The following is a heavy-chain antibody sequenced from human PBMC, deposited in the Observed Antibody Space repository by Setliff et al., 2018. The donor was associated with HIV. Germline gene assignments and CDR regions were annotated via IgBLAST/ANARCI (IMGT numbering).Heavy chain of an antibody. Sequence: GESPKISCKASGDKSMTYWIGWVRQMPGIGLEWMGIIFPGDSDTKYSPSFEGQVTISADKSINTAYLQWTSLRASDTAMYYCAKHMVRGAITGEAFDVWGQGTMVTVS. V-gene: IGHV5-51*01. CDR2: IFPGDSDT. CDR1: GDKSMTYW. D-gene: IGHD3-10*01. CDR3: AKHMVRGAITGEAFDV. J-gene: IGHJ3*01.